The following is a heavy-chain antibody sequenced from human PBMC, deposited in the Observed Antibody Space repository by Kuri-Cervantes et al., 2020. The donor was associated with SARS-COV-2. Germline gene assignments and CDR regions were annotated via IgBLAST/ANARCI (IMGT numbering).Heavy chain of an antibody. Sequence: GESLKISCAASAFTFSSYAMHWVRQAPGKGLEWVAIISYDGSNKYYADSVKGRFTISRDNSKNTLYLQMNSLRAEDTAVYYCAREGVREIYYYYYYGMDVWGQGTTVTVSS. D-gene: IGHD2-8*01. CDR3: AREGVREIYYYYYYGMDV. J-gene: IGHJ6*02. CDR2: ISYDGSNK. V-gene: IGHV3-30-3*01. CDR1: AFTFSSYA.